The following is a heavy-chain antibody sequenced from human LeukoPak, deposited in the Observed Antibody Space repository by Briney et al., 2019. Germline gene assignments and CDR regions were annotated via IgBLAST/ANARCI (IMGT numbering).Heavy chain of an antibody. D-gene: IGHD1-26*01. Sequence: GGSLRLSCAASGFTFSSYAMSWVRQAPEKGLEWVSTISGSGGSTYYADSVKGRFTISRDNSKNTLYLQMDSLRAEDTAIYYCAKLRDSSGNYEFDYWGQGALVTVSS. CDR3: AKLRDSSGNYEFDY. CDR2: ISGSGGST. J-gene: IGHJ4*02. CDR1: GFTFSSYA. V-gene: IGHV3-23*01.